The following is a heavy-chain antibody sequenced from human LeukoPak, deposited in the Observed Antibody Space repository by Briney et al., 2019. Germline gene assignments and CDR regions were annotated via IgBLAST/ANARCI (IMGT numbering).Heavy chain of an antibody. CDR3: AREGDYGDDAGS. CDR1: GGSFSGYY. J-gene: IGHJ4*02. CDR2: INHSGST. V-gene: IGHV4-34*01. Sequence: SETLSLTCAVYGGSFSGYYWSWIRQPPGKGLEWIGEINHSGSTNYNPSPKSRVTISVDTSKNQFSLKLSSVTAADTAVYYCAREGDYGDDAGSWGQGTLVTVSS. D-gene: IGHD4-17*01.